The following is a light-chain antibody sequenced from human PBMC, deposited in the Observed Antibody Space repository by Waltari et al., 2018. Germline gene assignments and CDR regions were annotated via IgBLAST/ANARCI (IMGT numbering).Light chain of an antibody. J-gene: IGKJ2*01. Sequence: DTQMTQSPSSLSASVGDRVTITCQASQDIRTFLNWFQLKPGKAPKLLIYDASNLETGVPSRFSGSGSGTDFTFTISSLQPEDIATYYCHHYDNLPRYTFGQGTKLEI. CDR1: QDIRTF. V-gene: IGKV1-33*01. CDR2: DAS. CDR3: HHYDNLPRYT.